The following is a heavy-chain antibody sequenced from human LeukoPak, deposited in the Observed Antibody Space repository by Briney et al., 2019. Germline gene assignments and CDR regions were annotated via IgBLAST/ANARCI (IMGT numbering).Heavy chain of an antibody. CDR1: GFTFDDYA. D-gene: IGHD3-10*01. Sequence: PGRSLRLSCAASGFTFDDYAMHWVRQAPGKGLEWVSGISWNSGSIGYADSVKGRFTISRDNAENSLYLQMNSLRAEDTAVYYCARDYYASGSHDYWGQGTLVTVSS. CDR3: ARDYYASGSHDY. CDR2: ISWNSGSI. V-gene: IGHV3-9*01. J-gene: IGHJ4*02.